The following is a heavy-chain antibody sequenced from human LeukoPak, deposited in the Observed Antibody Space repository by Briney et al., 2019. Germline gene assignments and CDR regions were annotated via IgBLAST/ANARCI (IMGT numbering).Heavy chain of an antibody. J-gene: IGHJ5*02. CDR2: ISGSGGST. D-gene: IGHD2-2*02. V-gene: IGHV3-23*01. CDR1: GFTFSSYA. CDR3: AKDLQYQLLNPHWFDP. Sequence: PGGSLRLSCAASGFTFSSYAMSWVRQAPGKGLEWVSAISGSGGSTYYADSVKGRFTISRDNSKNTLYLQMNSLRAEDTAVYYCAKDLQYQLLNPHWFDPWGQGTLVTVSS.